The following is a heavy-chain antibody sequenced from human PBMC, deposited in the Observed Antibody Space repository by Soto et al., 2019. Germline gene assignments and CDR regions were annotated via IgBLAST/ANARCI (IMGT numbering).Heavy chain of an antibody. CDR1: GFTFSSYG. CDR3: ARDNIALDY. D-gene: IGHD6-13*01. J-gene: IGHJ4*02. Sequence: GGSLRLSCVASGFTFSSYGMHWVRQAPGKGLEWVAVIWYDGSNKYYADSVKGRFTISRDNSKKTVYLQMNSLRAEDTAVYYCARDNIALDYWGQGTQVTVSS. CDR2: IWYDGSNK. V-gene: IGHV3-33*01.